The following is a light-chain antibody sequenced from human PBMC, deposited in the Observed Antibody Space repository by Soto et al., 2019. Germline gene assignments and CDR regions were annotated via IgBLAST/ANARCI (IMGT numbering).Light chain of an antibody. V-gene: IGKV4-1*01. Sequence: DIVMTQSTDSLAVSLGERATINCKSSQNVLYSSNNKNYLAWYQQKPGQPPRLLIYWASTRESGVPDRFSGSRSGTDFTLAINSLQAEDVAVYYCQQYYNSPRTFGQVTKVDIK. CDR2: WAS. CDR3: QQYYNSPRT. CDR1: QNVLYSSNNKNY. J-gene: IGKJ1*01.